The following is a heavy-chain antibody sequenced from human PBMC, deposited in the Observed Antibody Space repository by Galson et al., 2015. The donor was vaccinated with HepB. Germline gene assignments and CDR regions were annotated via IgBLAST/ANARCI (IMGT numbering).Heavy chain of an antibody. CDR3: VRSLGATPYAFDI. J-gene: IGHJ3*02. CDR1: GGSISGSY. Sequence: ETLSLTCTVSGGSISGSYWGWIRQSPGKGLEWIGYIYYVGSTNYNPTNYSPSLKGRVTISVDTSKNQFSLKLTSVTAADTAFYYCVRSLGATPYAFDIWGQGTVVTVSS. V-gene: IGHV4-59*01. CDR2: IYYVGST. D-gene: IGHD1-26*01.